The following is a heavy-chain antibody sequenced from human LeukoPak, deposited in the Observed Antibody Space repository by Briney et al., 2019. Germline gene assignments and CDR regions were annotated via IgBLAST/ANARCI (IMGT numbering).Heavy chain of an antibody. J-gene: IGHJ4*02. CDR3: ARDSSGPVEFAY. V-gene: IGHV1-69*05. CDR1: GGTFSSYA. D-gene: IGHD6-19*01. Sequence: GSSVKVSCKASGGTFSSYAISWVRQAPGQGLEWMGGIIPIFGTANYAQKFQGGVTITTDESTSTDYMELSSLRSEDTAVYYCARDSSGPVEFAYWGQGTLVTVSS. CDR2: IIPIFGTA.